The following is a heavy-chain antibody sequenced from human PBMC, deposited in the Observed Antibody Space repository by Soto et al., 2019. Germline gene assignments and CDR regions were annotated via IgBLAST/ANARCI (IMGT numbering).Heavy chain of an antibody. J-gene: IGHJ4*02. Sequence: GASVKVSCKASGGTFSSYAISWVRQAPGQGLEWMGGIIPIFGTANYAQKFQGRVTITADESTSTAYMELSSLRSEDTAVYCCARCGRGGSSYSFDYWGQGTLVTVSS. CDR2: IIPIFGTA. D-gene: IGHD2-15*01. V-gene: IGHV1-69*13. CDR3: ARCGRGGSSYSFDY. CDR1: GGTFSSYA.